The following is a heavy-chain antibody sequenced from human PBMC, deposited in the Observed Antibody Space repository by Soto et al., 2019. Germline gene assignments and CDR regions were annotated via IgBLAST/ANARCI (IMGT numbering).Heavy chain of an antibody. D-gene: IGHD1-26*01. CDR1: GFTFSSHA. V-gene: IGHV3-23*01. J-gene: IGHJ4*02. CDR2: FRTGGDDATT. CDR3: AKGAQVGTSYYFDF. Sequence: GGSLRLSCAASGFTFSSHAMNWVRQAPGKGLEWVSGFRTGGDDATTYYADSVKGRFTISRDNSKNMLFLQMNSLRAEDTAVYYCAKGAQVGTSYYFDFWGQGTLVTVSS.